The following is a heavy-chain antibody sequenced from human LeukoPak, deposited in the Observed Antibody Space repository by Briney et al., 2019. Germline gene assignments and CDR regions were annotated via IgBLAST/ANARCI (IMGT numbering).Heavy chain of an antibody. V-gene: IGHV3-9*01. CDR1: GLTFDDYA. CDR2: ISWNSGSI. J-gene: IGHJ4*02. CDR3: AKAYDILTGYSPSYFDY. D-gene: IGHD3-9*01. Sequence: GGSLRLSCAASGLTFDDYAMHWVRQAPGKGLEWVSGISWNSGSIGYADSVKGRFTISRDNAKNSLYLQMNSLRAEDTALYYCAKAYDILTGYSPSYFDYWGQGTLVTVSS.